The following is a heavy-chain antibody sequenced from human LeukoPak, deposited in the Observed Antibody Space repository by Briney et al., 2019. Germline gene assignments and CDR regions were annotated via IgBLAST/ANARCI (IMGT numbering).Heavy chain of an antibody. V-gene: IGHV3-21*01. CDR2: ISSSSSYI. J-gene: IGHJ4*02. CDR3: ARVGDIAVAGTGYDY. CDR1: GFTFSSYS. Sequence: GGSLRLSCAASGFTFSSYSMNWVRQAPGKGLERVSSISSSSSYIYYADSVKGRFTISRDNAKNSLYLQMNSLRAEDTAVYYCARVGDIAVAGTGYDYWGQGTLVTVSS. D-gene: IGHD6-19*01.